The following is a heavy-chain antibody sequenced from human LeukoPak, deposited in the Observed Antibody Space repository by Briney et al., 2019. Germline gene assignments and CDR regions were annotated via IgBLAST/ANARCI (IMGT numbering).Heavy chain of an antibody. J-gene: IGHJ1*01. D-gene: IGHD3-22*01. V-gene: IGHV3-74*01. CDR2: IKSDGGT. Sequence: GGSLRLSCAASGFTFSTYWMHWVRHAPGKGLVWVPRIKSDGGTNYGDSVKGRFTISRDSAKKTVSLQMNSLRPEDTGVYYCARAPSEIGGYYPEYFRHWGQGTLVTVSS. CDR3: ARAPSEIGGYYPEYFRH. CDR1: GFTFSTYW.